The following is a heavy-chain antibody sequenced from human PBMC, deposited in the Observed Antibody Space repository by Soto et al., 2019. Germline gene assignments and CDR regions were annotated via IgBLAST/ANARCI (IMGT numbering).Heavy chain of an antibody. CDR2: IYYSGST. CDR1: GFSISSYY. D-gene: IGHD5-12*01. J-gene: IGHJ4*02. V-gene: IGHV4-59*01. CDR3: ARGGRDGYNDY. Sequence: SETLSLTCTVSGFSISSYYWSWVRQPPGKGLEWIGYIYYSGSTNYNPSLKSRVTISVNTSKNQFSMKLSSLTAAETAVYYCARGGRDGYNDYWGQGTLVTVSS.